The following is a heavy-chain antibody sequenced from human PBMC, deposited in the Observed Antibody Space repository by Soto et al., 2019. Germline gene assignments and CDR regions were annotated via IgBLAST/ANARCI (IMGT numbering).Heavy chain of an antibody. CDR1: GFTFSSYA. D-gene: IGHD6-6*01. CDR2: ISGSGGST. Sequence: GGSLRLSCAASGFTFSSYAMSWVRQAPGKGLEWVSAISGSGGSTYYADSVKGRFTISRDNSKNTLYLQMNSLRAEDTAVYYCAKVQISSSSTFTYDYWGQGTLVTVSS. CDR3: AKVQISSSSTFTYDY. J-gene: IGHJ4*02. V-gene: IGHV3-23*01.